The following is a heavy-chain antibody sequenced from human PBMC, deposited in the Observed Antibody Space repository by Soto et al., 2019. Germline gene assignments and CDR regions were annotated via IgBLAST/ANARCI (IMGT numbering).Heavy chain of an antibody. CDR3: AKELHTSSGWSQVIY. D-gene: IGHD6-19*01. CDR1: GGSISSGFYS. V-gene: IGHV4-30-2*01. Sequence: SETLSLTCAVSGGSISSGFYSWSWIRQPPGKGLEWIGYIYHSGSTYYNPSLKSRVTISVDRSKNQFSLKLSSVTAEDTAVYYCAKELHTSSGWSQVIYWGQGTLVTVSS. J-gene: IGHJ4*02. CDR2: IYHSGST.